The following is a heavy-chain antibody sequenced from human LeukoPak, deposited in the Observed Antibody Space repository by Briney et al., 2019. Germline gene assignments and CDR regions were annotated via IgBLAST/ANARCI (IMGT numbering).Heavy chain of an antibody. CDR1: GFTFSSYC. CDR2: IYSGGST. J-gene: IGHJ3*02. D-gene: IGHD1-26*01. Sequence: GGSLRLSCAASGFTFSSYCMSWVRQAPGKGLEWVSVIYSGGSTYYADSVKGRFTISRDNSKNTLYLQMNSLRAEDTAVYYCARDWPSGPDAFDIWGQGTMVTVSS. CDR3: ARDWPSGPDAFDI. V-gene: IGHV3-66*01.